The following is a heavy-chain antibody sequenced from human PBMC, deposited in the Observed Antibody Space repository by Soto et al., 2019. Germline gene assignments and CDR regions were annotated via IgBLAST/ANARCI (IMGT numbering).Heavy chain of an antibody. CDR3: ARDHRYAFDI. CDR1: GFTFSTYS. J-gene: IGHJ3*02. CDR2: FRGSDGTK. Sequence: EVQLVESGGGLVQPGGSLRLSCAASGFTFSTYSMNWVRQAPGKGLEWISYFRGSDGTKSYADSVKDRFTIARDNAKNSLYLQMNSLRAEDTAVYYCARDHRYAFDIWGQGTMVTVSS. V-gene: IGHV3-48*01.